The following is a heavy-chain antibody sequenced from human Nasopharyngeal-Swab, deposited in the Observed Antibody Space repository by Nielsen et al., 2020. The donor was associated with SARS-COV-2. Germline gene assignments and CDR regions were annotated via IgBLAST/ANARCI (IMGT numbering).Heavy chain of an antibody. CDR3: AKLGIAVAGSDY. V-gene: IGHV3-30*18. Sequence: GGSLRLSCAASGFTFSSYGMHWVRQAPGKGLEWVAVIPYDGSNKYYADSVKGRFTISRDNSKNTLYLQMNSLRAEDTAVYYCAKLGIAVAGSDYWGQGTLVTVSS. CDR2: IPYDGSNK. D-gene: IGHD6-19*01. CDR1: GFTFSSYG. J-gene: IGHJ4*02.